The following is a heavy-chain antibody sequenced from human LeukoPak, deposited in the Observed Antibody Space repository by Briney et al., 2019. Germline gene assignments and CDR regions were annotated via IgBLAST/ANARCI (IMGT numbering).Heavy chain of an antibody. CDR2: INHSGST. CDR3: ARAEYYYGSGSYLGIDY. V-gene: IGHV4-34*01. CDR1: GGSFSGYY. Sequence: PSETLSLTCAVYGGSFSGYYWSWIRQPPGKGLEWIGEINHSGSTNYNPSLKSRVTTSVDTSKNQFSLKLSSVTAADTAVYYCARAEYYYGSGSYLGIDYWGQGTLVTVSS. D-gene: IGHD3-10*01. J-gene: IGHJ4*02.